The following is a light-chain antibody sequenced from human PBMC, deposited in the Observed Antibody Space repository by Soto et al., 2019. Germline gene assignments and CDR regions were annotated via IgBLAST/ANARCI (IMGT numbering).Light chain of an antibody. CDR1: SSNIGAGYD. CDR2: GDT. CDR3: QSFDSSLSGWL. Sequence: QSVLTQPPSVSGAPGQRVTISCTGSSSNIGAGYDVHWYQQLPGTAPKLLISGDTYRPSGVPDRFSGSKSGTSASLAITGLRAEDEADYYCQSFDSSLSGWLFGGGTKLTVL. V-gene: IGLV1-40*01. J-gene: IGLJ3*02.